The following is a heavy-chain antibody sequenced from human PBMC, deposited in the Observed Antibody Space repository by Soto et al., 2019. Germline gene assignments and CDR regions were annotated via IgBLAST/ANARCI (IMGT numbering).Heavy chain of an antibody. V-gene: IGHV6-1*01. J-gene: IGHJ6*02. CDR3: ARDKNVVPAAPDYGMDV. D-gene: IGHD2-2*01. CDR1: GDSVSSNSAA. Sequence: SQTLSLTCAISGDSVSSNSAAWNWIRQSPSRGLEWLGRTYYRSKWYNDYAVSVKSRITINPDTSKNQSSLQLNSVTPEDTAVYYCARDKNVVPAAPDYGMDVWGQGTTVTVSS. CDR2: TYYRSKWYN.